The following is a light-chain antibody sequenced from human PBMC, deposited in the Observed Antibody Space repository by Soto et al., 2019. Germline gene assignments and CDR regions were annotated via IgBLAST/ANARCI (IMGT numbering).Light chain of an antibody. CDR3: QQYFRPWT. CDR2: WAS. J-gene: IGKJ1*01. Sequence: DIVMTQSPDSLAVSLGERATINCKSSQSVLYSSHNKNYLAWYQQKPGQPPKLLIYWASTRESWVPDRFSGSGSGTDFTLTISSLQAEDVAVYYCQQYFRPWTFGQGTKVEIK. CDR1: QSVLYSSHNKNY. V-gene: IGKV4-1*01.